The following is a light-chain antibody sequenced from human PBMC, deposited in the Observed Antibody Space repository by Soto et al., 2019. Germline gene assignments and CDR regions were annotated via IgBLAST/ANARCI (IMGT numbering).Light chain of an antibody. Sequence: QSVLAQPPSVSGTPGQRVTISCSGSSYNIGKNTVSWYQQLPGAAPKPLISTDNQRPSGVPDRFSGSKSGTSASLAISGLQSEDEADYYCAAWDNSLNGHVFGTGTKLTVL. CDR3: AAWDNSLNGHV. J-gene: IGLJ1*01. CDR2: TDN. CDR1: SYNIGKNT. V-gene: IGLV1-44*01.